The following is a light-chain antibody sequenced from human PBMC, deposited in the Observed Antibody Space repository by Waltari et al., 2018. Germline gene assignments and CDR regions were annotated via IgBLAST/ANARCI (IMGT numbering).Light chain of an antibody. V-gene: IGLV2-23*02. CDR1: SSDVGSSTL. CDR2: EVS. J-gene: IGLJ3*02. Sequence: QSALTQPASVSGSPGQSTTISCSGTSSDVGSSTLVSWYQHHPGKAPKLIIFEVSKRPAGVSNRFSASKSGNTASLTVCGLQAEDEADYYCCAYGSSSSGVFGGGTKLTVL. CDR3: CAYGSSSSGV.